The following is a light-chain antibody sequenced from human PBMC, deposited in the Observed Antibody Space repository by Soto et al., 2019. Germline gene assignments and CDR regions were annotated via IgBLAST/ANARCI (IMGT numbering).Light chain of an antibody. V-gene: IGKV1-5*03. CDR2: RAS. CDR3: QQFFTYPYT. CDR1: ETVRAW. J-gene: IGKJ2*01. Sequence: DIQMTQSPSTLSASVGDRVTLTCRASETVRAWLAWYRQEPGKAPNLLIYRASTLQSGAPSRFSGSGSGTEFTLTITSLQPDDFVTYYCQQFFTYPYTFGQGTKLEIK.